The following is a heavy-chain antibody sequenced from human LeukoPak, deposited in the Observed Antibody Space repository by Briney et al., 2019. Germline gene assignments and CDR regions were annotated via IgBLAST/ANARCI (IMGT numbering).Heavy chain of an antibody. V-gene: IGHV1-46*01. CDR1: GYTFTSYY. CDR2: INPSGGST. D-gene: IGHD3-9*01. J-gene: IGHJ5*02. CDR3: ARDSHDILTGYYNNWFDP. Sequence: AASVKVSCKASGYTFTSYYMHWVRQAPGQGLEWMGIINPSGGSTSYAQKFQGRVTMTRDTSTSTVYMELSSPRSEDTAVYYCARDSHDILTGYYNNWFDPWGQGTLVTVSS.